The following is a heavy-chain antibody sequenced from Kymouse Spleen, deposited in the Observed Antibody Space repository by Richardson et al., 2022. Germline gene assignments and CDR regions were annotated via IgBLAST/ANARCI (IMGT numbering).Heavy chain of an antibody. D-gene: IGHD3-10*01. CDR2: TYYRSKWYN. CDR1: GDSVSSNSAA. CDR3: ARDRGTMVRGVSYYYYGMDV. V-gene: IGHV6-1*01. J-gene: IGHJ6*02. Sequence: QVQLQQSGPGLVKPSQTLSLTCAISGDSVSSNSAAWNWIRQSPSRGLEWLGRTYYRSKWYNDYAVSVKSRITINPDTSKNQFSLQLNSVTPEDTAVYYCARDRGTMVRGVSYYYYGMDVWGQGTTVTVSS.